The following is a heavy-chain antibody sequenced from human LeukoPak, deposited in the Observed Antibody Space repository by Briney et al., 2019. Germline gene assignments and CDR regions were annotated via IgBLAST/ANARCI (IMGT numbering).Heavy chain of an antibody. CDR3: ARGGTMVRGVITHLGAFDI. CDR2: IIPILGIA. Sequence: GSSVKVSCKASGGTFSSYAISWVRQAPGQGLEWMGRIIPILGIANYAQKFQGRVTITADKSTSTAYMELSSLRSEDTAVYYCARGGTMVRGVITHLGAFDIWAKGQWSPSLQ. D-gene: IGHD3-10*01. J-gene: IGHJ3*02. CDR1: GGTFSSYA. V-gene: IGHV1-69*04.